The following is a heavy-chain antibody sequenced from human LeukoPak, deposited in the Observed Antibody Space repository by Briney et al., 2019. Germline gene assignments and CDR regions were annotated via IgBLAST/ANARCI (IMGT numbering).Heavy chain of an antibody. CDR1: GYSISSGYY. CDR2: IYHSGST. CDR3: ARDLWVYSGSYPVDY. V-gene: IGHV4-38-2*02. D-gene: IGHD1-26*01. J-gene: IGHJ4*02. Sequence: NSSETLSFTCAVSGYSISSGYYWGWIRQPPGKGLEWIGSIYHSGSTYYNPSLKSRVTISVDTSKNQFSLKLSSVTAADTAVYYCARDLWVYSGSYPVDYWVQGTLVTVSS.